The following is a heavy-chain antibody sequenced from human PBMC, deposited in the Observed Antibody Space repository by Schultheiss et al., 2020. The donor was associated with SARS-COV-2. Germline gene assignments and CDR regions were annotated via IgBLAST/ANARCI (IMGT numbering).Heavy chain of an antibody. Sequence: GESLKISCAASGFTFSNAWMSWVRQAPGKGLEWVGRIKSKTDGGTTDYAAPVKGRFTISRDDSKNTLYLQMNSLKTEDTAVYYCTTSPDIVVVPAAGSRFDPWGQGTLVTVSS. D-gene: IGHD2-2*01. V-gene: IGHV3-15*01. CDR3: TTSPDIVVVPAAGSRFDP. CDR2: IKSKTDGGTT. J-gene: IGHJ5*02. CDR1: GFTFSNAW.